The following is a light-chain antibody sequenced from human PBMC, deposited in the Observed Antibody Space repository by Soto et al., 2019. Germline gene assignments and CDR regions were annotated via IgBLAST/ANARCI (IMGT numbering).Light chain of an antibody. CDR2: DVS. CDR1: SIDVGNYDY. V-gene: IGLV2-14*01. J-gene: IGLJ2*01. CDR3: ISYTTSNTLVV. Sequence: QSVLTQPASVSGSPGQSITISCTGTSIDVGNYDYVSWYQQYPGKAPKLIIYDVSNRPSGVSNRFSGSKSGNTASLSISGLQPDDEADYYCISYTTSNTLVVFGGGTQLTVL.